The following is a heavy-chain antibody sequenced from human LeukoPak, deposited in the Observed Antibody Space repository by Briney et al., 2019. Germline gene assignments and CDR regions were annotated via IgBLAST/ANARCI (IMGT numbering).Heavy chain of an antibody. J-gene: IGHJ5*01. D-gene: IGHD5-12*01. CDR1: GFTFSSYA. V-gene: IGHV3-23*01. CDR2: ISASGGRT. Sequence: GGSLRLSCAASGFTFSSYALSWVRQAPGKGLEWVSGISASGGRTFYADSVKGRFTISRDNSKSTLYLQMSSLRAEDTAIYYRAKILNQSYIVATGFDSWGQGTLVTVSS. CDR3: AKILNQSYIVATGFDS.